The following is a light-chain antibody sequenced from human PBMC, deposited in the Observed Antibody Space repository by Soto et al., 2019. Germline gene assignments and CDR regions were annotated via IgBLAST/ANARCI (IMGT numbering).Light chain of an antibody. J-gene: IGKJ4*01. Sequence: EIVMTQSPATLSVSPGERATLSCRASQSVSSNLAWYQQKPRQAPRLLIYGASTRATGIPARYSGSESGTEFTLTISSLQSEDFAGYYCQQYNNWPPTLGAGTKVDIK. CDR3: QQYNNWPPT. CDR1: QSVSSN. V-gene: IGKV3-15*01. CDR2: GAS.